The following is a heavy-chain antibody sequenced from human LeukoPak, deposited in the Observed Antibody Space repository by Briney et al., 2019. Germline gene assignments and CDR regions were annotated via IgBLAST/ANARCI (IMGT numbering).Heavy chain of an antibody. Sequence: GGSLRLSCAASGFTVRTNYMSWVRQAPGKGLEWVSLLYAGGSAYYADSVKGRFTISRDNSKNTLYLQMNSLRAEDTAVYYCARDGYCSGGSCHPFDFWGQGTLVTVSS. D-gene: IGHD2-15*01. J-gene: IGHJ4*02. V-gene: IGHV3-66*01. CDR3: ARDGYCSGGSCHPFDF. CDR2: LYAGGSA. CDR1: GFTVRTNY.